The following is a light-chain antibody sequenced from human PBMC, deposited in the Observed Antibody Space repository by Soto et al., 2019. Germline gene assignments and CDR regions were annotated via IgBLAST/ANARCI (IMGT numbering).Light chain of an antibody. J-gene: IGKJ4*01. CDR3: QHYNNWPPLT. V-gene: IGKV3-15*01. CDR2: GAS. CDR1: QNIASN. Sequence: EIVMTQSPATLSLSPGERATLSCRASQNIASNLAWYQQRPGQAPRLLIYGASTRALDIPARFSGSGSGTEFTLTISSLQSADFGVYYCQHYNNWPPLTFGGGTKVDIK.